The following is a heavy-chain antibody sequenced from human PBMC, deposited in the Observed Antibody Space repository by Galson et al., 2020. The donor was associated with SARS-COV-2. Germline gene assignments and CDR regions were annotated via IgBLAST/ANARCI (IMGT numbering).Heavy chain of an antibody. Sequence: ASVKVSCKATGYTFIDNPLVWVRQAPGQGLDWMGWINPKSGDTNYAQTFQGRVTLTRDTSIGTAYMELSGLTSDDTAVYYCARNGGGLGYWGQGNLVTVSS. V-gene: IGHV1-2*02. CDR2: INPKSGDT. J-gene: IGHJ4*02. CDR3: ARNGGGLGY. CDR1: GYTFIDNP.